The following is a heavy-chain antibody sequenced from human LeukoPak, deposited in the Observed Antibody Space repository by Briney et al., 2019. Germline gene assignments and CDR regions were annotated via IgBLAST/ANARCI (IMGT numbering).Heavy chain of an antibody. Sequence: GGSLRLSYAASGFTFDDYAMHWVRQAPGKRLEWVSGIIWKSGSIGYADSVKGRFTISRDNAKNSLYLQMNSLRPEDTALYYCAKGYSSGWYPFDYWGQGTLVTVSS. CDR1: GFTFDDYA. D-gene: IGHD6-19*01. CDR3: AKGYSSGWYPFDY. CDR2: IIWKSGSI. J-gene: IGHJ4*02. V-gene: IGHV3-9*01.